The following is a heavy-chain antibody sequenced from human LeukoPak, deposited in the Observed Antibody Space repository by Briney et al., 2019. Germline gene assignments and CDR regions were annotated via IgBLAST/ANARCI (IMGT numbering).Heavy chain of an antibody. J-gene: IGHJ4*02. CDR2: IWHDGRNK. CDR1: GFTFSSFG. CDR3: AKGSGYRYGYSYDY. Sequence: GGSLRLSCVASGFTFSSFGMHWVRQAPGKGLDWVAVIWHDGRNKYYGDSVKGRFSISRDNSKNSLYLQMDSLRAEDTAVYYCAKGSGYRYGYSYDYWGQGTQVTVSS. V-gene: IGHV3-33*06. D-gene: IGHD5-18*01.